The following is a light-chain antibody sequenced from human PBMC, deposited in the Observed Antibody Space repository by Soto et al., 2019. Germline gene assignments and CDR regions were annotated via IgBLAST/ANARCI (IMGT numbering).Light chain of an antibody. CDR2: GAS. CDR1: QSVSSSS. V-gene: IGKV3-20*01. CDR3: QQYGTSPYT. Sequence: EIVLTQSPGTLSLSPGERATLYCRASQSVSSSSLAWYQQKPGQAPRLLIYGASSRATGIPDRFSGSGSGTDFTLTITRLEPEDFAVYYCQQYGTSPYTFGQWTKLEIK. J-gene: IGKJ2*01.